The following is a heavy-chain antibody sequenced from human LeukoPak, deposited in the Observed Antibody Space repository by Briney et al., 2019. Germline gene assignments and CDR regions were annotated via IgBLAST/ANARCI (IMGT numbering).Heavy chain of an antibody. J-gene: IGHJ4*02. V-gene: IGHV3-23*01. Sequence: GGSLRLSCAASGFTFSTYAMSWVRQAPGMGLEWVSAISGRGDTIFYADSVKGRFTVSRDNSKNTLFLQVNSLRAEDTAVYYCAKATLATIYFDPGGQEPLVIVSS. CDR3: AKATLATIYFDP. CDR1: GFTFSTYA. D-gene: IGHD5-24*01. CDR2: ISGRGDTI.